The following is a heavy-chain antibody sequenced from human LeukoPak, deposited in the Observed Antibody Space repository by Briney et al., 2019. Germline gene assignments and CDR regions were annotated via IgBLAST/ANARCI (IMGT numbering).Heavy chain of an antibody. CDR3: ARDRATGRQRYYYYYMDV. J-gene: IGHJ6*03. V-gene: IGHV3-30*03. CDR2: ISYDGSNK. CDR1: GFTFSSYW. D-gene: IGHD1-1*01. Sequence: TGGSLRLSCAASGFTFSSYWMSWVRQAPGKGLEWVAVISYDGSNKYYADSVKGRFTISRDNSKNTLYLQMNSLRAEDTAVYYCARDRATGRQRYYYYYMDVWGRGTTVTVSS.